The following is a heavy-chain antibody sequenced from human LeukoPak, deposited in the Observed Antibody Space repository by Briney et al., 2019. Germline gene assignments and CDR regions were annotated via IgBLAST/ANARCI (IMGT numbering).Heavy chain of an antibody. Sequence: GGSLRLSCAASGFTFSDYAMNWVRQAPGKGLEWVSAISVSGGTINYADSVKGRFTISRDNSKNTLYLQMNSLRAEDTAVYYCVRDDDRPDNGLDYWGQGTLVTVSS. J-gene: IGHJ4*02. D-gene: IGHD3-22*01. CDR2: ISVSGGTI. CDR1: GFTFSDYA. V-gene: IGHV3-23*01. CDR3: VRDDDRPDNGLDY.